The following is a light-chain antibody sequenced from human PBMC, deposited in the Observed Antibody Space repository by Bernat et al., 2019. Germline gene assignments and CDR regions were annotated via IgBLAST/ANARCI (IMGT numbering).Light chain of an antibody. CDR1: QSLVYSDGKIY. Sequence: DVVMTQSPLSLPVTLGQPASISCRSSQSLVYSDGKIYLNWFQQRPGQSPRRLISKVSNRDSGVPDRFSGSGSGTDFKLNISRVEADDVGIYYCMQGTHWPPNTFGQGTKLEIK. V-gene: IGKV2-30*01. CDR3: MQGTHWPPNT. CDR2: KVS. J-gene: IGKJ2*01.